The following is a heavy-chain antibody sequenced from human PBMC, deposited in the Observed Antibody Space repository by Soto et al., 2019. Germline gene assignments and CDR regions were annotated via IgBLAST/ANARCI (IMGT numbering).Heavy chain of an antibody. V-gene: IGHV3-9*01. CDR3: AKDMDSHSTHCSGGSCPVGLDY. D-gene: IGHD2-15*01. CDR2: ISWNSGSI. J-gene: IGHJ4*02. CDR1: GFTFDDYA. Sequence: GGSLRLSCAASGFTFDDYAMHWVRQAPGKGLEWVSGISWNSGSIGYADSVKGRFTISRDNAKNSLYLQMNSLRAEDTALYYCAKDMDSHSTHCSGGSCPVGLDYWGQGTLVTVSS.